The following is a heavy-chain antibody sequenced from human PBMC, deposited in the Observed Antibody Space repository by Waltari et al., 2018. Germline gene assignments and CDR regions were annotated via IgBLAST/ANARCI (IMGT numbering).Heavy chain of an antibody. CDR3: SSGSYYEGY. V-gene: IGHV3-49*04. D-gene: IGHD1-26*01. Sequence: EVQLVESGGGLVQPGRSLRLSCTASGFTLGDYAMSWVRQAPGKGLEWVGFIRSKAYGGTTEYAASVKGRFTISRDDSKSIAYLQMNSLKTEDTAVYYCSSGSYYEGYWGQGTLVTVSS. CDR2: IRSKAYGGTT. J-gene: IGHJ4*02. CDR1: GFTLGDYA.